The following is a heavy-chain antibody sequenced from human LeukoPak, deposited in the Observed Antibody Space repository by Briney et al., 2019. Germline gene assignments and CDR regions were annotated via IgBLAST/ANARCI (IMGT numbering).Heavy chain of an antibody. V-gene: IGHV4-34*01. Sequence: SETLSLTCAVYGGSFSGYYWSWIRQPPGKGLEWIGEINHSGNTNYNPSLKSRVTISVDTSKNQFSLKLSSVTAADTAVYYCASGIRGVMFYYYGMDVWGQGTTVTVSS. CDR2: INHSGNT. CDR1: GGSFSGYY. D-gene: IGHD3-10*01. J-gene: IGHJ6*02. CDR3: ASGIRGVMFYYYGMDV.